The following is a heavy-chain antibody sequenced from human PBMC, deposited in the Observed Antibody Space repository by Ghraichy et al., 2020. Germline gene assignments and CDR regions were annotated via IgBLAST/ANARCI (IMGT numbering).Heavy chain of an antibody. D-gene: IGHD4-17*01. CDR3: ARSLYSMTTVTYFDY. J-gene: IGHJ4*02. CDR1: GGTFSSYA. V-gene: IGHV1-69*13. Sequence: SVKVSCKASGGTFSSYAISWVRQAPGQRLEWMGGIIPIFGTANYAQKFQGRVTITADESTSTAYMELSSLRSEDTAVYYCARSLYSMTTVTYFDYWGQGTLVTVSS. CDR2: IIPIFGTA.